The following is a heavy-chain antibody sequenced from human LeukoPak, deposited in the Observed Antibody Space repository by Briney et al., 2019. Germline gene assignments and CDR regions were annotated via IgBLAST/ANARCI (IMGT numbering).Heavy chain of an antibody. J-gene: IGHJ4*02. V-gene: IGHV4-34*01. CDR3: ARGGGSYSSFNDY. D-gene: IGHD1-26*01. CDR1: GGSISSYY. Sequence: PSETLSLTCTVSGGSISSYYWSWIRQPPGKGLEWIGEINHSGSTNYNPSLKSRVTISVDTSKNQFSLKLSSVTAADTAVYYCARGGGSYSSFNDYWGQGTLVTVSS. CDR2: INHSGST.